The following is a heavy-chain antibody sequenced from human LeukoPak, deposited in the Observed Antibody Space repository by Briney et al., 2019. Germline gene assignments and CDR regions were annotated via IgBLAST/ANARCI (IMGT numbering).Heavy chain of an antibody. V-gene: IGHV3-23*01. CDR3: AKDRDAVRGGDAFDI. D-gene: IGHD3-10*01. Sequence: QPGGSLRLSCAASGLTLSSYAMSWVRQAPGKGLEWVSAISGSGGSTFYADSVKGRFTISRDNSKNTLYLQMNSLRAEDTAVYYCAKDRDAVRGGDAFDIWGQGTMVTVSS. J-gene: IGHJ3*02. CDR1: GLTLSSYA. CDR2: ISGSGGST.